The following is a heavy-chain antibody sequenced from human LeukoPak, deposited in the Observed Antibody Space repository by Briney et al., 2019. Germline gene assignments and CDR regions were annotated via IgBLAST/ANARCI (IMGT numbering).Heavy chain of an antibody. CDR1: GFTFSSYG. CDR3: AKGYSSGWAFDY. CDR2: ISYDGSNK. Sequence: GGSLRLSCAASGFTFSSYGMHWVRQAPGKGLEWVAVISYDGSNKYYADSVKGRFTISRDNSKNTLYLQMNSLRAEDTAVYYCAKGYSSGWAFDYWGQGTLVTVSS. D-gene: IGHD6-19*01. V-gene: IGHV3-30*18. J-gene: IGHJ4*02.